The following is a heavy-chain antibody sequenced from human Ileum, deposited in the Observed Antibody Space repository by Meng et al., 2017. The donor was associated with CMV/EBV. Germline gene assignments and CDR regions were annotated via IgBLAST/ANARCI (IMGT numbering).Heavy chain of an antibody. CDR2: ISHSGSA. CDR1: GGSSSNNLW. J-gene: IGHJ4*02. D-gene: IGHD2-8*02. Sequence: CAVSGGSSSNNLWWSWVRQPQGTGVEWIGEISHSGSAKFNPSLQSRVTISLDKTNNHFSLRLTSVTAADTGVYFCARSPGFWSLDFWGRGTLVTVSS. CDR3: ARSPGFWSLDF. V-gene: IGHV4-4*01.